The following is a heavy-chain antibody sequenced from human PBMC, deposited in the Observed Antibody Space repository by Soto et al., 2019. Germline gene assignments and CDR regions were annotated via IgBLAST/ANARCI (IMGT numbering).Heavy chain of an antibody. CDR2: ISASATDT. CDR1: GFTFYNYA. CDR3: ARGSYGDYDY. D-gene: IGHD4-17*01. Sequence: GGSLRLSCATSGFTFYNYAMSWVRQAPGKGLEWVSAISASATDTYYADSVRGRFTISRDKSKNTLFLQMNSLRAEDTAIYYCARGSYGDYDYWGQGSLVTVSS. J-gene: IGHJ4*02. V-gene: IGHV3-23*01.